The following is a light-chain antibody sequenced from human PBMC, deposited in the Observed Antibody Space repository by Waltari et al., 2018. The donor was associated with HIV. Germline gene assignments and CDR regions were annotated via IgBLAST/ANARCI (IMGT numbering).Light chain of an antibody. CDR1: SPDIASSAY. Sequence: QSALTQPAPVSGSPGQSIVLPCTGRSPDIASSAYVSWYQQYPGQAPKALIYEVTSRPSGTSSRFSGSKSATTAFLAISKLQTDDEADYFCSSYTRRGTVVFGGGTRLTVL. V-gene: IGLV2-14*01. J-gene: IGLJ2*01. CDR2: EVT. CDR3: SSYTRRGTVV.